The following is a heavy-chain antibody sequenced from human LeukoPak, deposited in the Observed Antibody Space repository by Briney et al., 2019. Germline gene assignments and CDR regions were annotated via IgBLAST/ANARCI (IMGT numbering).Heavy chain of an antibody. J-gene: IGHJ4*02. D-gene: IGHD6-19*01. Sequence: PGGSLRPSCAASGFTFSSYSMNWVRQAPGKGLEWVSSISSSSSYIYYADSVKGRFTISRDNAKNSLYLQMNSLRAEDTAVYYCARGKQWLGPSDYWGQGTLVTVSS. CDR2: ISSSSSYI. V-gene: IGHV3-21*01. CDR3: ARGKQWLGPSDY. CDR1: GFTFSSYS.